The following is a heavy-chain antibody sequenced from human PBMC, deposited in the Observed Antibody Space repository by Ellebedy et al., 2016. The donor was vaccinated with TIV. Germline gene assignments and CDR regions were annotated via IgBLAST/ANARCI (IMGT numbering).Heavy chain of an antibody. V-gene: IGHV3-74*01. Sequence: GGSLRLSCAASGFTFSSYWMLWVRQAPGKGLVWVSRIDNDGTSTSYADSVKGRFTISRDNAKNTLYLQMNSLRAEDTAVYYCASEYSSSSHWGYWGQGTLVTVSS. CDR3: ASEYSSSSHWGY. CDR2: IDNDGTST. CDR1: GFTFSSYW. D-gene: IGHD6-6*01. J-gene: IGHJ4*02.